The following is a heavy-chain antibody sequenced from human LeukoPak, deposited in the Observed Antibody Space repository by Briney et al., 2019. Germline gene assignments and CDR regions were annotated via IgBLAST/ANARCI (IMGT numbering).Heavy chain of an antibody. CDR1: GFIFSNYA. V-gene: IGHV3-30*02. CDR3: AKNGMRDSGSYQWGFDY. Sequence: GGSLRLSCAASGFIFSNYATQWVRQAPGMGLEWVAFIRYDGGNTYYADSVKGRFTISRDNSKNTLYLQMNSLRAEDTAVYYCAKNGMRDSGSYQWGFDYWGQGTLVTVSS. D-gene: IGHD1-26*01. J-gene: IGHJ4*02. CDR2: IRYDGGNT.